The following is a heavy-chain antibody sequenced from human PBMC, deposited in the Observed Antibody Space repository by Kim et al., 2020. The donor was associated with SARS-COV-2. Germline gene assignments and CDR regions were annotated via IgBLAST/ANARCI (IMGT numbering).Heavy chain of an antibody. J-gene: IGHJ4*02. CDR2: INPSVVST. V-gene: IGHV1-46*03. D-gene: IGHD3-10*01. Sequence: ASVKVSCKASGYTFTSYYMHWVRQAPGQGLEWMGIINPSVVSTSYAQKFQGRVTMTRDTSTSTVYMELSSLRSEDTAVYFCARGHYGSGNYYIFDYWGQGTLVTVYS. CDR3: ARGHYGSGNYYIFDY. CDR1: GYTFTSYY.